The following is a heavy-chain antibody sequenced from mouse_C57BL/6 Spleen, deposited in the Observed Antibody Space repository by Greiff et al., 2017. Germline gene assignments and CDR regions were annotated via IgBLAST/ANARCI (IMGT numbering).Heavy chain of an antibody. Sequence: VQLQQSGPELVKPGASVKISCKASGYTFTDYYMNWVKQSHGKSLEWIGDINPNNGGTSYNQKFKGKATLTVDKSSSTAYMELRSLTSEDSAVYYCARSEGDGNYGYFDVWGTGTTVTVSS. V-gene: IGHV1-26*01. CDR1: GYTFTDYY. CDR3: ARSEGDGNYGYFDV. J-gene: IGHJ1*03. CDR2: INPNNGGT. D-gene: IGHD2-1*01.